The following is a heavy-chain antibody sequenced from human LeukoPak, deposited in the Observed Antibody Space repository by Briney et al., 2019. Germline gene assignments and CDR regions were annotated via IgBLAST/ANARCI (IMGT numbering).Heavy chain of an antibody. J-gene: IGHJ4*02. CDR2: IYYSGST. V-gene: IGHV4-39*07. Sequence: PSETLSLTCTVSGGSISSSSYYWGWIRQPPGRGLEWIGSIYYSGSTYYNPSLKSRVTISVDTSKNQFSLKLSSVTAADTAVYYCARGRYYFDYWGQGTLVTVSS. CDR1: GGSISSSSYY. CDR3: ARGRYYFDY.